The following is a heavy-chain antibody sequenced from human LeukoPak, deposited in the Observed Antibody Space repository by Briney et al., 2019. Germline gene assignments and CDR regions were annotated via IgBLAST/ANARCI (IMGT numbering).Heavy chain of an antibody. J-gene: IGHJ4*02. D-gene: IGHD1-14*01. CDR1: GFTFGVYG. CDR3: TRYNNDHFDY. CDR2: IAYDGSRA. Sequence: GGSRRLSCAVSGFTFGVYGMHWFRQTPGKVLEWVAVIAYDGSRAFYADSVKGRFTISRDNTKNTMSVQMDDLRAEDTAVCYCTRYNNDHFDYWGEGTLVTVSS. V-gene: IGHV3-33*01.